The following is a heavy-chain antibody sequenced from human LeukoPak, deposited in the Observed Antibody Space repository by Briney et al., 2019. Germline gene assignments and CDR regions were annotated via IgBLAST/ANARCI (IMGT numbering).Heavy chain of an antibody. CDR3: AKRTGYSSGWFGDY. D-gene: IGHD6-19*01. Sequence: GGSLRLSCAASGFTFSSYALSWVRQAPGKGLEWVSGVSGSGGTTYYADSVKGRFTVSRDNSKNTVYLQMDSLRAEDTAVYYCAKRTGYSSGWFGDYWGQGTLVTVSS. CDR1: GFTFSSYA. CDR2: VSGSGGTT. J-gene: IGHJ4*02. V-gene: IGHV3-23*01.